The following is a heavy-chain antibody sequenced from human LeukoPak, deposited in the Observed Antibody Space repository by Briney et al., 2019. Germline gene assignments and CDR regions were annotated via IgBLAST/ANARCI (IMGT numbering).Heavy chain of an antibody. CDR3: ARHFSRYSNYASAATSLDY. D-gene: IGHD4-11*01. CDR2: IYHSGST. J-gene: IGHJ4*02. Sequence: PSETLSLTCAVSGYSISSGYYWGWIRQPPGKGLEWIGSIYHSGSTYYNPSLKSRVTISVDTSKNQFPLKLSSVTAADTAVYYCARHFSRYSNYASAATSLDYWGQGTLVTVSS. CDR1: GYSISSGYY. V-gene: IGHV4-38-2*01.